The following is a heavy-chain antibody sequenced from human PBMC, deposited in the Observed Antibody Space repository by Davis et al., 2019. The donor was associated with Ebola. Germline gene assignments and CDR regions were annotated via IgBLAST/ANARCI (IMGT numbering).Heavy chain of an antibody. CDR2: TYYSSKWYN. D-gene: IGHD3-22*01. Sequence: PSETLSLTCAISGDSVSGSSGAWNWIRQSPSRGLEWLGRTYYSSKWYNESALSVKSRITISADTSKNQLSLKLSSVTAADTAFYYCARVYDTSGYYYENWGQGTLVTVSS. V-gene: IGHV6-1*01. CDR1: GDSVSGSSGA. CDR3: ARVYDTSGYYYEN. J-gene: IGHJ4*02.